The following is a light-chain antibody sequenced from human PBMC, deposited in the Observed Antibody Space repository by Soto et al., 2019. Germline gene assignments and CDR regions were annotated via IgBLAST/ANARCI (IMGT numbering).Light chain of an antibody. CDR2: AAS. CDR3: QKYNSAPWT. Sequence: DIQMTQSPSSLSTSVGERVTITCRASQGISNCLAWYQQKPGKVPKLLIYAASTLQSGVPSRFSGSGSGTDFTLTISSLQPEDVATYYCQKYNSAPWTFGQGTKVEIK. V-gene: IGKV1-27*01. J-gene: IGKJ1*01. CDR1: QGISNC.